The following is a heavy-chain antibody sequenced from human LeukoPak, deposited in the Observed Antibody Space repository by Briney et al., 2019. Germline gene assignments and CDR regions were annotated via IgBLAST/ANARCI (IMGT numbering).Heavy chain of an antibody. CDR3: ARMSDYGDYSLDY. J-gene: IGHJ4*02. V-gene: IGHV1-69*06. CDR1: GGTFSSYA. CDR2: IIPIFGTA. Sequence: SVKVSCKASGGTFSSYAISWVRQAPGQGLEWMGGIIPIFGTANYAQKFQGRVTITADKSTSTAYMELSSLRSEDTAVYYCARMSDYGDYSLDYWGQGTLVTVSS. D-gene: IGHD4-17*01.